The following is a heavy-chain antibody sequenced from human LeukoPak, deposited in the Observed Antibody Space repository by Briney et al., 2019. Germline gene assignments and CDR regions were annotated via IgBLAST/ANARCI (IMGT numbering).Heavy chain of an antibody. Sequence: GGSLRLSCAASGFTFSSYGMHWVRQAPDKGLEWVAVIWYDGSNKYYADSVKGRFTISRDNSKNTLYLQMNSLRAEDTAVYYCARSPTYSSSWYFDYWGQGTLVTVSS. CDR1: GFTFSSYG. CDR3: ARSPTYSSSWYFDY. J-gene: IGHJ4*02. CDR2: IWYDGSNK. V-gene: IGHV3-33*01. D-gene: IGHD6-13*01.